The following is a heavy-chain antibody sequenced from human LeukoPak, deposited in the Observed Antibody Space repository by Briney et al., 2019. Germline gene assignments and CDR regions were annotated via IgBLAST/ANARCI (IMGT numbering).Heavy chain of an antibody. V-gene: IGHV4-59*08. J-gene: IGHJ4*02. D-gene: IGHD5-12*01. Sequence: SETLSLTCTVSGGSISSYYWSWIRQPPGKGLEWIGYIYYSGSTNYNPSLKSRVTISVDTSKNQFSLRLSSVTAADTAVYYCARGGDSGYDYLDYWGQGTLVTVSS. CDR1: GGSISSYY. CDR3: ARGGDSGYDYLDY. CDR2: IYYSGST.